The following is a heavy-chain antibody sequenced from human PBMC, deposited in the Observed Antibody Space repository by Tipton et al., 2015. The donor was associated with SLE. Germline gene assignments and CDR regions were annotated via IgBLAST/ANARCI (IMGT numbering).Heavy chain of an antibody. CDR1: GGSISSYY. J-gene: IGHJ2*01. D-gene: IGHD3-10*01. Sequence: TLSLTYTVSGGSISSYYWSWIRQPPGKGLEWIGYIYYSGSTNYNPSLKSRVTISVDTSKKQFSLKLSSVTAADTAVYYCARHPRGVWYFDLWGRGTLVTVSS. CDR2: IYYSGST. V-gene: IGHV4-59*08. CDR3: ARHPRGVWYFDL.